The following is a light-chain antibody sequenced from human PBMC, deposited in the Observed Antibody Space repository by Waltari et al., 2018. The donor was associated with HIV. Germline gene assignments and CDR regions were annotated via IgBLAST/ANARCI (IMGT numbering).Light chain of an antibody. Sequence: QPVLTQPPSASGTPGQRVPISCSGSSSNIENDNVYWYQQFPGAAPKLLIYKDTQRPSGVPDRFTGSKSGTSASLAIGGLRSEDEADYYCVGWDSRLRGYVFGTGTKVTVL. J-gene: IGLJ1*01. CDR3: VGWDSRLRGYV. CDR1: SSNIENDN. CDR2: KDT. V-gene: IGLV1-47*01.